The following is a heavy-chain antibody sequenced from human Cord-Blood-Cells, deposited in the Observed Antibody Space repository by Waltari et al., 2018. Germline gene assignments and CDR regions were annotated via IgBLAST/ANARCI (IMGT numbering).Heavy chain of an antibody. CDR3: ARTLWFREKSAFDI. CDR2: ISSSGSTI. Sequence: EVQLVESGGGLVQPGGSLRLSCAASGFTFSSYEMNWVRQAPGKGLEWVSYISSSGSTIYYADSVKGRFTISRDNAKNSLYLQMNSLRAEDTAVYYCARTLWFREKSAFDIWGQGTMVTVSS. CDR1: GFTFSSYE. D-gene: IGHD3-10*01. J-gene: IGHJ3*02. V-gene: IGHV3-48*03.